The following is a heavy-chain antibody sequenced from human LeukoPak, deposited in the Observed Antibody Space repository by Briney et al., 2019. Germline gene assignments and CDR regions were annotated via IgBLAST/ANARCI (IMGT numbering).Heavy chain of an antibody. CDR1: GGSISTNNW. CDR3: ARETYGRGAFDI. D-gene: IGHD1-26*01. CDR2: IFHEGLT. Sequence: SGTLSLTCTVSGGSISTNNWWSWVRQSPAKGLEWIGEIFHEGLTNYNPSLKSRATISIDKSKSQFSLRLTSVTAADTAVYYCARETYGRGAFDIWGQGTMVTVSS. J-gene: IGHJ3*02. V-gene: IGHV4-4*02.